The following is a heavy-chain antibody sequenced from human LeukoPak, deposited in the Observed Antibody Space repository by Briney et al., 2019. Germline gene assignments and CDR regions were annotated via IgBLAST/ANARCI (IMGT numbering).Heavy chain of an antibody. Sequence: PGGSLRLSCEASGFRFGGFWMNWVRQAPGKGPKRVANINQDGSEKLYVDSVKGRFTISRDNAKNSLYLQMNSLRVEDTAVYYCTRDVREAYDIWGHGTMVTVSS. V-gene: IGHV3-7*01. CDR3: TRDVREAYDI. CDR1: GFRFGGFW. CDR2: INQDGSEK. D-gene: IGHD3-16*01. J-gene: IGHJ3*02.